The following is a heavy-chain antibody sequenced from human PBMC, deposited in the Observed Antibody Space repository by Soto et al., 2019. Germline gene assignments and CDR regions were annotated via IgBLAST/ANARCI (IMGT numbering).Heavy chain of an antibody. J-gene: IGHJ4*02. CDR3: AREDSSGWRFFDY. D-gene: IGHD6-19*01. CDR1: GFTFSSYA. CDR2: LLYDGTTK. V-gene: IGHV3-30-3*01. Sequence: PGGSLRLSCAASGFTFSSYAMHWVRQAPGKGLEWVAVLLYDGTTKYYADSVTGRFSVSRDNSKDTLYMEMSSLRDDDTAVYYCAREDSSGWRFFDYWGPGTQVTVSS.